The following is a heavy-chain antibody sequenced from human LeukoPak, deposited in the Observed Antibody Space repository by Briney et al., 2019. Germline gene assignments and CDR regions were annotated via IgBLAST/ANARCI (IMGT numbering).Heavy chain of an antibody. D-gene: IGHD6-13*01. V-gene: IGHV1-69*04. Sequence: ASVKLSCKASGGTFSSYAISWVRQAPGQGLEWMGKIIPIVGIANYAQKLQGRDTITADKSTSTAYMELSSLRSEDTAVYYCARAEVLAGPDYWGQGTLVTVSS. J-gene: IGHJ4*02. CDR1: GGTFSSYA. CDR3: ARAEVLAGPDY. CDR2: IIPIVGIA.